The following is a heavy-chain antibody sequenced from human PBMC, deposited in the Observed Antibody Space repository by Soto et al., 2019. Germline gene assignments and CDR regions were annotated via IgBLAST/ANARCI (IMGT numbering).Heavy chain of an antibody. CDR2: AYYTGST. CDR1: GGSISTFH. D-gene: IGHD1-26*01. CDR3: VRWVGHFDF. J-gene: IGHJ4*02. Sequence: QVQLQESGPGLVKPSETLSLTCSVSGGSISTFHWSWIRQPPGKGPEWIGYAYYTGSTNYNPSFTSRVTISVDTSKNQFSLKVTSVTAADTAVYYCVRWVGHFDFWGQGTLVTVSS. V-gene: IGHV4-59*03.